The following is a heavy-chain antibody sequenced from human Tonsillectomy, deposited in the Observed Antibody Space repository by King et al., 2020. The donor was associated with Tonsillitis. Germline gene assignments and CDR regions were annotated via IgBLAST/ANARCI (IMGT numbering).Heavy chain of an antibody. V-gene: IGHV4-34*01. J-gene: IGHJ6*02. D-gene: IGHD4-17*01. CDR2: INDSGNT. CDR1: GGSFSGYY. CDR3: AITFGYGACEYYYALDV. Sequence: VQLQQWGAGLLKPSETLSLTCAVSGGSFSGYYWSWVRQPPGKGLEWIGEINDSGNTNYNPSLKSRVTLSVDSSKKEFSLKMTSVTAADTAVYYCAITFGYGACEYYYALDVWGQGTTVTVSS.